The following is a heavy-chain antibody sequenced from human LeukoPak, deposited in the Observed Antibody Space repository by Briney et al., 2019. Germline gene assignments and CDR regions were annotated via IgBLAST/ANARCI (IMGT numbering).Heavy chain of an antibody. CDR2: TSSSGSTI. CDR1: GFTFSDYY. CDR3: ARARVKDIVVVVAAPYYFDY. Sequence: GGSLRLSCAASGFTFSDYYMSWIRQAPGKGLGWVSYTSSSGSTIYYADSVKGRFTISRDNAKNSLYLQMNSLRAEDTAVYYCARARVKDIVVVVAAPYYFDYWGQGTLVTVSS. V-gene: IGHV3-11*04. D-gene: IGHD2-15*01. J-gene: IGHJ4*02.